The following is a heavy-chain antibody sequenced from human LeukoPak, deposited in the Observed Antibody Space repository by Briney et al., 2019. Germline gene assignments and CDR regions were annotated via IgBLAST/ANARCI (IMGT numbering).Heavy chain of an antibody. Sequence: SGGSLRLSCAASGFTFSSYAMNWVPQAPGRGLEGVSLITSGGSTYYADSVKGWFTISRDNSKNTLYLQMNSLRAEDTAVYYCAKKIGGVYTFDIWGQGTMVTVSS. CDR2: ITSGGST. J-gene: IGHJ3*02. CDR3: AKKIGGVYTFDI. D-gene: IGHD3-16*01. CDR1: GFTFSSYA. V-gene: IGHV3-23*01.